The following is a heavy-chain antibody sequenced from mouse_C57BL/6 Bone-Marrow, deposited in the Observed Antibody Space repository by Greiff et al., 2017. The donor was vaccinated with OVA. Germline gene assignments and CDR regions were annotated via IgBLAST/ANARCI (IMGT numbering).Heavy chain of an antibody. D-gene: IGHD1-1*01. CDR1: GFNIKDDY. Sequence: VQLQQSGAELVRPGASVKLSCTASGFNIKDDYMHWVKQRPEQGLEWIGWIDPENGDTEYASKFQGKATITADTTANTAYLQLSSLTSEDTDVDYCTQGYYGSTWYIDVWGTGTTVTVSS. CDR3: TQGYYGSTWYIDV. J-gene: IGHJ1*03. V-gene: IGHV14-4*01. CDR2: IDPENGDT.